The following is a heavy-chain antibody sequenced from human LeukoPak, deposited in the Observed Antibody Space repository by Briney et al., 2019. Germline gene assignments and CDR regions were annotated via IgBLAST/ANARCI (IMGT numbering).Heavy chain of an antibody. CDR2: IYYSGST. J-gene: IGHJ4*02. Sequence: SETLSLTCTVSGGSISSSSYYWSWIRQPPGKGLEWNGSIYYSGSTNYNPSLKSRVTISVDTSKNQFSLKLSSVTAADTAVYYCARVRYYYGSGSYDFDYWGQGTLVTVSS. CDR1: GGSISSSSYY. V-gene: IGHV4-39*07. CDR3: ARVRYYYGSGSYDFDY. D-gene: IGHD3-10*01.